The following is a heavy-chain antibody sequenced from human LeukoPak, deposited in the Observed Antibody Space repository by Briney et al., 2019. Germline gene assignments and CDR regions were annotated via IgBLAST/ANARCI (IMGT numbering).Heavy chain of an antibody. Sequence: GASVKVSCKASGYTFTSCGISWVRQAPGQGLEWMGWISAYNGNTNYAQKLQGRVTMTTDTSTSTAYMELRSLRSDDTAVYYCARVSGYHWESFYDYWGQGTLVTVSS. V-gene: IGHV1-18*01. CDR2: ISAYNGNT. CDR1: GYTFTSCG. J-gene: IGHJ4*02. D-gene: IGHD5-12*01. CDR3: ARVSGYHWESFYDY.